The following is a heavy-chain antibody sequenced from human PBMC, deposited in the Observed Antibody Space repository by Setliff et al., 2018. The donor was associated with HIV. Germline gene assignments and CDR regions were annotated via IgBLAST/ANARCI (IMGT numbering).Heavy chain of an antibody. CDR3: GRDRNYIEFDI. J-gene: IGHJ3*02. D-gene: IGHD3-10*01. CDR2: INTNTGNP. V-gene: IGHV7-4-1*02. CDR1: GYSFNSYP. Sequence: ASVKVSCKASGYSFNSYPLNWLRRAPGQGLEWMGWINTNTGNPTYAQGFTGRFVFSLDTFVAYVQINSLQAEDTAVYYCGRDRNYIEFDIWGQGTMVTVS.